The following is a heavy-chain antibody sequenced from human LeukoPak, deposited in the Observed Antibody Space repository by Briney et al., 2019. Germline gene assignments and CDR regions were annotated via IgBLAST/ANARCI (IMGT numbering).Heavy chain of an antibody. CDR3: ASEHEPAYYGMDV. Sequence: SVKVSCKASGNTFTSHHMHWVRQAPGTGLEWMGIINPSGGSTSYAQKFQGRVTMTRDTSTSTVYMELSSLRSEDTAVYYCASEHEPAYYGMDVWGKGTTVTVSS. CDR2: INPSGGST. J-gene: IGHJ6*04. V-gene: IGHV1-46*01. D-gene: IGHD6-25*01. CDR1: GNTFTSHH.